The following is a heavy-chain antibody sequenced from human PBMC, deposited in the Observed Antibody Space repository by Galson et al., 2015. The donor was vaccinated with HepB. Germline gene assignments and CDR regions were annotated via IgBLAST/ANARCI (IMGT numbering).Heavy chain of an antibody. CDR2: IDPLDSFT. CDR3: ARMGRYHNGVHWIERPFDI. CDR1: GYSFTSFY. J-gene: IGHJ3*02. V-gene: IGHV5-10-1*01. D-gene: IGHD2-2*01. Sequence: QSGAEVKKPGESLRISCKGSGYSFTSFYISWVRQMPGKGLELMGRIDPLDSFTAYNPSFQGHVTISLDNSISTAYLHWSSLKASDTAMYYCARMGRYHNGVHWIERPFDIWGQGTMVFVSA.